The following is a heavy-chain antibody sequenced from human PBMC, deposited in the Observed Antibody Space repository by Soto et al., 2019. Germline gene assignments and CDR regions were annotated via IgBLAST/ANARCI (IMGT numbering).Heavy chain of an antibody. J-gene: IGHJ3*02. Sequence: QVQLQESGPGLVKPSETLSLTCTVSGGSVSSGSYYWTWIRQSPGKGLEWVGYIYYNGATSYNPSRKSRVTIPRDTSKNQFSLKLTSVTAADTAVYYCARNDAACDIWGQGTMVSVSS. CDR2: IYYNGAT. CDR1: GGSVSSGSYY. V-gene: IGHV4-61*01. CDR3: ARNDAACDI.